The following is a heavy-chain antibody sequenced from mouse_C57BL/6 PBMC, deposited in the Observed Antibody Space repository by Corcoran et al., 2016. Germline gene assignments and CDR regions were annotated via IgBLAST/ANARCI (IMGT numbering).Heavy chain of an antibody. CDR3: ARWVSLTGKNYYAMDY. CDR2: INTYSGVP. J-gene: IGHJ4*01. CDR1: GYTFTTYG. Sequence: QIQFEQGGPELKKTGETVKISCRESGYTFTTYGMCWVKQAPGKGLKWIGWINTYSGVPTYADDFKGRFDFSLETSASTAYLQINNLKNEDTATYFCARWVSLTGKNYYAMDYWGQGTSVTVSS. V-gene: IGHV9-3*01. D-gene: IGHD4-1*01.